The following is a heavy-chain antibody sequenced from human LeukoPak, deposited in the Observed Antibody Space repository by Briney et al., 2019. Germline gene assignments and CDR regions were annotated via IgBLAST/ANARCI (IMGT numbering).Heavy chain of an antibody. CDR1: GGSISSGSYY. D-gene: IGHD4-17*01. Sequence: PSQTLSLTCSVSGGSISSGSYYWSWIRQPAGQGLEWIGRIYASGSTNYKPSLKSRVTISLDTSKNQISLKLNSVTAADTAVYYCAKQVSMDTTGAFDIWGQGTMVTVSS. CDR3: AKQVSMDTTGAFDI. CDR2: IYASGST. V-gene: IGHV4-61*02. J-gene: IGHJ3*02.